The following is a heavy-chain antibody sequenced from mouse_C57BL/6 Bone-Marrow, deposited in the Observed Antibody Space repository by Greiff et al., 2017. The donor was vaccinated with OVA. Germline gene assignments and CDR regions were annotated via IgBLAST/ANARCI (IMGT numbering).Heavy chain of an antibody. D-gene: IGHD1-1*01. J-gene: IGHJ2*01. CDR1: GYTFTSYT. CDR3: ARFDYYGRGDY. Sequence: VQLQQSGAELARPGASVKMSCKASGYTFTSYTMHWVKQRPGQGLEWIGYINPSSGYTKYNQKFKDKATLTADKSSSTAYMQLISLTSEDAAVYYCARFDYYGRGDYWGQGTTLTVSA. CDR2: INPSSGYT. V-gene: IGHV1-4*01.